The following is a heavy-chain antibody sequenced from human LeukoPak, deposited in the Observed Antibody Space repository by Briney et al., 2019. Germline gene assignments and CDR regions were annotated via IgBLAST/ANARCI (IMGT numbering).Heavy chain of an antibody. CDR1: GFTFSSYW. CDR2: INSDGSST. CDR3: ARGSNFWSPLVY. Sequence: GGSLRLSCAASGFTFSSYWMHWVRQAPGKGLVWVSRINSDGSSTSYADSVKGRFTISRDNAKNSLYLQMNSLRAEDTAVYYCARGSNFWSPLVYWGQGTLVTVSS. D-gene: IGHD3-3*01. J-gene: IGHJ4*02. V-gene: IGHV3-74*01.